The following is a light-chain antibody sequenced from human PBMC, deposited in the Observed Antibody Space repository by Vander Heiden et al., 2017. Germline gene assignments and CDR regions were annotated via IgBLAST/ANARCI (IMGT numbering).Light chain of an antibody. J-gene: IGKJ2*01. CDR1: QGISSY. Sequence: DIQLTQSPSFLSASVGDRVTITCRASQGISSYLAWYQQKPGKAPKLLIYAASTLQSGVPSRFSGSGSGIEFTLTISSLQPEEFATYYCQQLNSYPQDTFGQGTKLEIK. CDR2: AAS. CDR3: QQLNSYPQDT. V-gene: IGKV1-9*01.